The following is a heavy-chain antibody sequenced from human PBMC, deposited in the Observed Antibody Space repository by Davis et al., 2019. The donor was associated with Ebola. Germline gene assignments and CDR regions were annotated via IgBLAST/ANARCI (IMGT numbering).Heavy chain of an antibody. V-gene: IGHV4-30-4*08. J-gene: IGHJ4*02. CDR2: VFHSGSS. CDR1: GGSISSGGYY. Sequence: SETLSLTCTVSGGSISSGGYYWSWIRQSPGKGLEWIGFVFHSGSSHYNPSLKSRVTISVDTSKNQFFLKLNSVTAADTAVYYCARDDLIGFIDYWGQGALVTVSA. D-gene: IGHD2-21*01. CDR3: ARDDLIGFIDY.